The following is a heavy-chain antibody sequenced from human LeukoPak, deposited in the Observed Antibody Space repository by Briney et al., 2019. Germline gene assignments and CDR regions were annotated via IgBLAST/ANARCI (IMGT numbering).Heavy chain of an antibody. CDR3: PKVYLGSGELTHFAS. Sequence: HPGGSLRLSCAASGFTFSSYGMHWVRQAPGKGLEWVAFIRYDGSDKYYADSVKGRFTISRDNSKNTLYLQMNSLRAEDTAVYYLPKVYLGSGELTHFASWARGPLVT. D-gene: IGHD3-10*01. CDR1: GFTFSSYG. V-gene: IGHV3-30*02. J-gene: IGHJ4*02. CDR2: IRYDGSDK.